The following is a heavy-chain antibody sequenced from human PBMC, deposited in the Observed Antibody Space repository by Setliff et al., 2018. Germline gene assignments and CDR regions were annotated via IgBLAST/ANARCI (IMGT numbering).Heavy chain of an antibody. D-gene: IGHD6-6*01. V-gene: IGHV4-34*01. Sequence: ASETLSLTCAAYGGTFSDCYWTWIRQPPGKGLEWIGEINHRGSTNYNPSLKSRATISIDTSKDQFSLKVISMTAADTAVYYCARGRNIAARLLDSWGQGTLVTVSS. CDR2: INHRGST. CDR1: GGTFSDCY. CDR3: ARGRNIAARLLDS. J-gene: IGHJ4*02.